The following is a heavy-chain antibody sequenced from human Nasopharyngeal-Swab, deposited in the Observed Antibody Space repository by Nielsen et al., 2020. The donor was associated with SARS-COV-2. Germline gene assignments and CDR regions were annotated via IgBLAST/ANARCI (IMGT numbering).Heavy chain of an antibody. J-gene: IGHJ4*02. CDR1: GFTFSSYA. D-gene: IGHD3-22*01. V-gene: IGHV3-30*04. CDR2: ISYDGSNK. Sequence: SLKISCAASGFTFSSYAMHWGRQAPGKGLEWVAVISYDGSNKYYADSVKGRFTISRDNSKNTLYLQMNSLRAEDTAVYYCARDRSGYYDFDYWGQGTLVTVSS. CDR3: ARDRSGYYDFDY.